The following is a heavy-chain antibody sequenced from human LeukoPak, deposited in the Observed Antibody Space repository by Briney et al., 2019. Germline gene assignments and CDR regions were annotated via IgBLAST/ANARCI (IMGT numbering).Heavy chain of an antibody. CDR3: ARDPDRDRVDY. V-gene: IGHV3-7*01. D-gene: IGHD1-14*01. Sequence: PGGSLRLSCAASGFTFTSYWMNWVRQAPGMGLEWVANIKQDGSEKYYVDSVKGRFTISRDNAKNSLYLQMNSLRAEDTAVYYCARDPDRDRVDYWGQGTLVTVSS. CDR2: IKQDGSEK. J-gene: IGHJ4*02. CDR1: GFTFTSYW.